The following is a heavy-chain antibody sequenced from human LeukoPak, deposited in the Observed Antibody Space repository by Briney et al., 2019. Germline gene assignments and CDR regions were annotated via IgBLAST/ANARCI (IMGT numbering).Heavy chain of an antibody. CDR2: IYYSGST. Sequence: PSETLSLTCTVSDGSISSGGYYRTWIRQHPGKGLEWIGYIYYSGSTFYNPSLKSRVTISVDTSKNQFSLKLSSVTAADTAVYDCASVAAECTYYGMDVWGPGTTVTVSS. CDR3: ASVAAECTYYGMDV. CDR1: DGSISSGGYY. D-gene: IGHD6-25*01. J-gene: IGHJ6*02. V-gene: IGHV4-31*03.